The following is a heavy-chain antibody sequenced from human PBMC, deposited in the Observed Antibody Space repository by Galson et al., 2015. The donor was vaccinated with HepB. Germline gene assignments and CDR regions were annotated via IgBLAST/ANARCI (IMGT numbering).Heavy chain of an antibody. CDR1: GFTFSDYY. D-gene: IGHD1-26*01. CDR2: SSSSGSTI. Sequence: SLRLSCAASGFTFSDYYMNWIRQAPGKGLEWVSYSSSSGSTIYYADSVKGRFTISRDNAKNSLFLQMNSLRAEDTALYYCARAVRSGNYYPLYYFDYWGQGTLVTVSS. V-gene: IGHV3-11*01. J-gene: IGHJ4*02. CDR3: ARAVRSGNYYPLYYFDY.